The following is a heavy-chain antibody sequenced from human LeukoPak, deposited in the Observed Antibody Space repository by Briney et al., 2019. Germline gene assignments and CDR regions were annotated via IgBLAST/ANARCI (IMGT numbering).Heavy chain of an antibody. CDR1: GYTFTSYD. V-gene: IGHV1-8*03. Sequence: ASVKVSCKASGYTFTSYDINWVRQATGQELEWMGWMNPNSGNTGYAQKFQGRVTITRNTSISTAYMELSSLRSEDTAVYYCARGDGDVGPLQDYYYMYVWGQGTTVTVSS. D-gene: IGHD4-17*01. J-gene: IGHJ6*03. CDR3: ARGDGDVGPLQDYYYMYV. CDR2: MNPNSGNT.